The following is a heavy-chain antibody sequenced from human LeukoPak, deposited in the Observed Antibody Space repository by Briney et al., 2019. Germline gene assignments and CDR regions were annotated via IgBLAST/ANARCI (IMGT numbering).Heavy chain of an antibody. CDR3: AKDRGIVVVPAAIGWYSSSMGAFDI. Sequence: ETGGSLRLSCAASGFTFSSYAMSWVRQAPGKGLEWVSAISGSGGSTYYADSVKGRFTISRDNSKNTLYLQMNSLRAEDTAVYYCAKDRGIVVVPAAIGWYSSSMGAFDIWGQGTMVTVSS. V-gene: IGHV3-23*01. J-gene: IGHJ3*02. CDR2: ISGSGGST. D-gene: IGHD2-2*01. CDR1: GFTFSSYA.